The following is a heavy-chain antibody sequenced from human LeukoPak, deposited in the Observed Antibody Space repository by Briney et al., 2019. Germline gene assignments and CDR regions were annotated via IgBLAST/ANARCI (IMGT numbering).Heavy chain of an antibody. Sequence: PGGSLRLSCAASGFTFSSYAMSWVRQAPGKGLEWVSAISGSGGSTYYADSVKGRFTISRDNSKNTLYLQMNSLRAEDTAVYYCARDGFKGFGELVFVPIYYYGMDVWGQGTTVTVSS. D-gene: IGHD3-10*01. V-gene: IGHV3-23*01. J-gene: IGHJ6*02. CDR2: ISGSGGST. CDR1: GFTFSSYA. CDR3: ARDGFKGFGELVFVPIYYYGMDV.